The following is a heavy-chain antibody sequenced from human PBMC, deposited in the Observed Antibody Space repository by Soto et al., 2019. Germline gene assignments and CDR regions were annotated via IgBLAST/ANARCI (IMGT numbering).Heavy chain of an antibody. CDR1: GYTFTSYG. D-gene: IGHD2-8*01. V-gene: IGHV1-18*01. CDR3: ARGNGVLESSWFDP. Sequence: GSSVKVSCKASGYTFTSYGISWVRQAPGQGLEWMGWISAYNGNTNYAQKLQGRVTMTTDTSTSTAYMELRSLRSDDTAVYHCARGNGVLESSWFDPWGQGTLVTVSS. CDR2: ISAYNGNT. J-gene: IGHJ5*02.